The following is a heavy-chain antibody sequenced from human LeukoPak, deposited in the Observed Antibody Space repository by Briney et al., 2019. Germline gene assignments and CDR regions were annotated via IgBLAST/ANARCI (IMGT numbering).Heavy chain of an antibody. V-gene: IGHV3-21*01. CDR2: ISSDGIHT. CDR3: SKDRPRSSFDY. D-gene: IGHD6-6*01. J-gene: IGHJ4*02. CDR1: GFTFSSNT. Sequence: GRCLRLSCAASGFTFSSNTMNWVRQPAGEWLEWVSSISSDGIHTFYADPVKGRFTISRDNAKNSLYLQMNSLRDEDTAVYYCSKDRPRSSFDYWGQGILVTVSS.